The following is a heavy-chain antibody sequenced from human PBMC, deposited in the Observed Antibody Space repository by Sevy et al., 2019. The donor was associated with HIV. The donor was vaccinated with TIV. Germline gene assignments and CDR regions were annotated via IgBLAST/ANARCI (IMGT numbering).Heavy chain of an antibody. Sequence: GGSLRLSCTASGFTLSNYAMNWVRQAPGKGLEWVSTIFRSGGVTYYADSVKGRCTISRDNFKNTLNLQMHSLRAEDTAVYYCAGGRYDSSGSFDAFDIWGQGTMVTVSS. D-gene: IGHD3-22*01. J-gene: IGHJ3*02. V-gene: IGHV3-23*01. CDR2: IFRSGGVT. CDR3: AGGRYDSSGSFDAFDI. CDR1: GFTLSNYA.